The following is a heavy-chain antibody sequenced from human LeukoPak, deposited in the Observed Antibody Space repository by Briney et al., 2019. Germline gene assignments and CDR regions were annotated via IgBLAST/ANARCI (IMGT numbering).Heavy chain of an antibody. Sequence: PSETLSLTCTVSAGSTSTSLNYWGWIRQPPGKGLEWIGSLHYTGSTYSNPSLKGRVTISVDTSKNQFALRLSSVTAADTAVYFCVRLQSYYYHYMDVWGRGTTVTVSS. CDR3: VRLQSYYYHYMDV. CDR2: LHYTGST. CDR1: AGSTSTSLNY. J-gene: IGHJ6*03. V-gene: IGHV4-39*01.